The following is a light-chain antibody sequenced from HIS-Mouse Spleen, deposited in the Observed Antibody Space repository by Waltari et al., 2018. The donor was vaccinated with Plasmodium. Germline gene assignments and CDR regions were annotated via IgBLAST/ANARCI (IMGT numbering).Light chain of an antibody. Sequence: EIVMTQSPATLSVSPDERATISCRASQSVSSNLAWYQQKPGQAPRLLIYGASTRATGIPARFSGSGSGTEFTLTISSLQSEDFAVYYCQQYNNWSFTFGPGTKVDIK. CDR2: GAS. J-gene: IGKJ3*01. CDR1: QSVSSN. V-gene: IGKV3-15*01. CDR3: QQYNNWSFT.